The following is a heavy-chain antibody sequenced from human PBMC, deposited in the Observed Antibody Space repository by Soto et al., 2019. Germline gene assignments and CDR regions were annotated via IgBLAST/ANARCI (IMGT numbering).Heavy chain of an antibody. CDR1: GYSFTSYW. D-gene: IGHD2-15*01. J-gene: IGHJ4*02. CDR2: IYPGDSDT. V-gene: IGHV5-51*01. Sequence: GESLKISCKGSGYSFTSYWIGWVRQMPGKGLEWMGIIYPGDSDTRYSPSFQGQVTISADKSISTAYLQWSSLKASDTAMYYCAREGCSGGSCYPSRNGHFDYWGQGTLVTVSS. CDR3: AREGCSGGSCYPSRNGHFDY.